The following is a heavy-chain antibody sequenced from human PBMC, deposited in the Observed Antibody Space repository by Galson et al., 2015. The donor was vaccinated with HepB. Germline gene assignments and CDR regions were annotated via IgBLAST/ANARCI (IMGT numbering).Heavy chain of an antibody. CDR3: ARDSRKYYYDSSGYYNGREFDY. D-gene: IGHD3-22*01. Sequence: SLRLSCAASGFTFSSYSMNWVRQAPGKGLEWVSYISSSSSTIYYADSVKGRFTISRDNAKNSLYLQMNSLRDEDTAVYYCARDSRKYYYDSSGYYNGREFDYWGQGTLVTVSS. J-gene: IGHJ4*02. V-gene: IGHV3-48*02. CDR2: ISSSSSTI. CDR1: GFTFSSYS.